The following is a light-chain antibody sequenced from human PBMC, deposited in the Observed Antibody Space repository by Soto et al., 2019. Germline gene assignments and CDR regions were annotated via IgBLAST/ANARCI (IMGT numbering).Light chain of an antibody. J-gene: IGLJ2*01. V-gene: IGLV2-14*01. CDR2: DVS. Sequence: QSALTLPASVSGSPGQSITISCTGTSSDVGGYNYVSWYQQHPGKAPKLMIYDVSNRPSGVSNRFSGSKSGNTASLTISGLQAEDEADYYCSSYSSSSTLVVGGGTTLTVL. CDR1: SSDVGGYNY. CDR3: SSYSSSSTLV.